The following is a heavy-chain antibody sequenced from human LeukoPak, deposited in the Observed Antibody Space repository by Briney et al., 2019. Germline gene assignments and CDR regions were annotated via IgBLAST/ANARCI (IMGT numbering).Heavy chain of an antibody. CDR1: GFTVSSNY. J-gene: IGHJ3*02. CDR2: IYSGGST. CDR3: ASRLDGSGSYYRRFLAAFDI. D-gene: IGHD3-10*01. Sequence: GGSLRLSCAASGFTVSSNYMSWVRQAPGKGLEWVSVIYSGGSTYYADSVKGRFTISRDNSKNTLYLQMNSLRAGDTAVYYCASRLDGSGSYYRRFLAAFDIWGQGTMVTVSS. V-gene: IGHV3-53*01.